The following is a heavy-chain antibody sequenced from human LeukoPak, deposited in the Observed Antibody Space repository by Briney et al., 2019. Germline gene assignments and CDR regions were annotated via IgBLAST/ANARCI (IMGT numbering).Heavy chain of an antibody. J-gene: IGHJ6*03. CDR2: ISSSSSYI. V-gene: IGHV3-21*01. Sequence: GGSLRLSCAASGFTFSSYAMHWVRQAPGKGLEWVSSISSSSSYIYYADSVKGRFTISRDNAKNSLYLQMNSLRAEDTAVYYCAKRGVEMATIYYMDVWGKGTAVT. D-gene: IGHD5-24*01. CDR1: GFTFSSYA. CDR3: AKRGVEMATIYYMDV.